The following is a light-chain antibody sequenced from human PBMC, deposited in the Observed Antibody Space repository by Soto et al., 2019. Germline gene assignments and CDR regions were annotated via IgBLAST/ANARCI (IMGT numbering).Light chain of an antibody. Sequence: EIVMTQSPATLSVSPGERATLSCRASQSVSSNLAWYQQKPGQAPRLLIYGASTRATGIPARFSGSGSGTEFTLTISRLEPEDFAVFYCQQYGGSPWTFGQGIKVDIK. CDR3: QQYGGSPWT. V-gene: IGKV3-15*01. J-gene: IGKJ1*01. CDR2: GAS. CDR1: QSVSSN.